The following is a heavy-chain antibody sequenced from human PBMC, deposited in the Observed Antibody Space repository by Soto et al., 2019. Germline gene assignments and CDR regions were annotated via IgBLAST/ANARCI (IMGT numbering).Heavy chain of an antibody. D-gene: IGHD3-22*01. V-gene: IGHV1-69*01. CDR1: GGTFSRNT. CDR3: ARQFDNDSSGYYYAY. CDR2: IIPMFATA. Sequence: QVQLVQSGAEVKKPGSSVKVSCKASGGTFSRNTFSWVRQAPGQGLEWMGGIIPMFATANYAQKFQGRLSIIADESTSTVYMDLSSLRSEDTAVYYCARQFDNDSSGYYYAYWGQGTLVTVSS. J-gene: IGHJ4*02.